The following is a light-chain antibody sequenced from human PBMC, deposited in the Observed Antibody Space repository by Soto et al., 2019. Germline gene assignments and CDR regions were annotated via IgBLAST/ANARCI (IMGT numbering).Light chain of an antibody. CDR2: SNT. Sequence: QPVLTQPPSVSGAPGQRVTISCTGSSSNIGAGYDVHWYQQLPGTAPKLLMYSNTNRPSGVPDRFSGSKSGTSASLAITGLQAEDEADYYCQSYESASGVVFGGGTKLTVL. CDR3: QSYESASGVV. V-gene: IGLV1-40*01. CDR1: SSNIGAGYD. J-gene: IGLJ2*01.